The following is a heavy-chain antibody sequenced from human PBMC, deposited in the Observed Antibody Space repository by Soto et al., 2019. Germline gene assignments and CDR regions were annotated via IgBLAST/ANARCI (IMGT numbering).Heavy chain of an antibody. CDR1: GGSINNYY. J-gene: IGHJ4*02. Sequence: SETRSLTCTGSGGSINNYYWSWIRQPPGKGLEWIGYIYYNGNTNYNSSLKGRVTMSVDTSKNQFSLELSSVTAADTAVYYCARGGSYVDHWGQGTLVTVSS. D-gene: IGHD5-12*01. V-gene: IGHV4-59*01. CDR2: IYYNGNT. CDR3: ARGGSYVDH.